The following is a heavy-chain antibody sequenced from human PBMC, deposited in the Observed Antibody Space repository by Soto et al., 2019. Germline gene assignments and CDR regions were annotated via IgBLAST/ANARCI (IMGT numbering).Heavy chain of an antibody. J-gene: IGHJ4*02. D-gene: IGHD3-10*01. Sequence: LXLTCAVCGVSISIGKWWTWVRQSPQRGLEYIGEIFHDGTANYYPSFERRVAIPVDTSKNQFSLKLTSVTAADTAIYFCARLVYDTRLNYMYFDFWGQGTLVTVSS. CDR3: ARLVYDTRLNYMYFDF. CDR2: IFHDGTA. CDR1: GVSISIGKW. V-gene: IGHV4-4*01.